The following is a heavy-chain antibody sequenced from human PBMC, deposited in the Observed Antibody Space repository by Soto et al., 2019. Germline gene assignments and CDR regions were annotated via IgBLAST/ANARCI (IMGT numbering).Heavy chain of an antibody. D-gene: IGHD5-18*01. CDR1: GYTFTRNV. V-gene: IGHV1-3*04. CDR3: ASEEVNGYTRFDY. CDR2: INTGNDNL. Sequence: QVQLVQSGAEVKKPGASVKVSCKASGYTFTRNVIHWMRQAPGQRLEWMGWINTGNDNLKYSQKFHGRVIITMDTSASTAYMDLSGLTAEDTAVYYCASEEVNGYTRFDYWGQGTLVTVSS. J-gene: IGHJ4*02.